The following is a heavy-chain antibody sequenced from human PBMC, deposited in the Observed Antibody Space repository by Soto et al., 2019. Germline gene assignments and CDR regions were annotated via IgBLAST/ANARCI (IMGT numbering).Heavy chain of an antibody. J-gene: IGHJ4*02. Sequence: QVQLVESGGGVVQPGRSLRLSCTASGFTISNYAMHWVRQAPGQGLEWVAIIWYDGSNQFYADSVKGRFTISRDNSKNSLYLQMNNLRAEDTAVYYCARDLADYWGQGTLVTVSS. V-gene: IGHV3-33*01. CDR1: GFTISNYA. CDR3: ARDLADY. CDR2: IWYDGSNQ.